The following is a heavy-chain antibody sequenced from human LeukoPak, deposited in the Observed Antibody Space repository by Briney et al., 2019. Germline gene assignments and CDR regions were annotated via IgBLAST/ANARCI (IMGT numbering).Heavy chain of an antibody. D-gene: IGHD3-10*01. CDR2: IKQDGSEK. CDR1: GFTFSSYW. J-gene: IGHJ3*02. V-gene: IGHV3-7*01. CDR3: ARDKGNYYGSGSYYNAPGFPGAFDI. Sequence: PGGSLRLSCAASGFTFSSYWMSWVRQAPGKGLEWVANIKQDGSEKYYVDSVKGRFTISRDNAKNSLYLQMNSLRAGDTAVYYCARDKGNYYGSGSYYNAPGFPGAFDIWGQGTMVTVSS.